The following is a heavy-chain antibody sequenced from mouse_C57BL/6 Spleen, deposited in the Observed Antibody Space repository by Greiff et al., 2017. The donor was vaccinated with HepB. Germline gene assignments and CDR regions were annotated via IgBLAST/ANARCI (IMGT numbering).Heavy chain of an antibody. Sequence: LQESGAELVKPGASVKISCKASGYAFSSYWMNWVKQRPGKGLEWIGQIYPGDGDTNYNGKFKGKATLTADKSSSTAYMQLSSLTSEDSAVYFCARRGTGSSDAMDYWGQGTSVTVSS. CDR2: IYPGDGDT. D-gene: IGHD1-1*01. J-gene: IGHJ4*01. V-gene: IGHV1-80*01. CDR3: ARRGTGSSDAMDY. CDR1: GYAFSSYW.